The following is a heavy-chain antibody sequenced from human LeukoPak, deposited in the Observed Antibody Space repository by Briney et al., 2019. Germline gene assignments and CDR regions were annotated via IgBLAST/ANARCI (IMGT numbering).Heavy chain of an antibody. CDR3: AKAGIVATMNADWFDP. Sequence: ASVKVSCKASGYTFTSYDFNWVRQATGQGLEWMGWMDPNSGNTGYAQKFRGRVTMTRDTSISTAYMELSSLRSEDTAVYYCAKAGIVATMNADWFDPWGQGTLVTVSS. J-gene: IGHJ5*02. CDR1: GYTFTSYD. CDR2: MDPNSGNT. V-gene: IGHV1-8*01. D-gene: IGHD5-12*01.